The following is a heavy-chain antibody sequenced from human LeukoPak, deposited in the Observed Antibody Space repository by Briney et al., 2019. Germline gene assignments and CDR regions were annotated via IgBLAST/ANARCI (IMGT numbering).Heavy chain of an antibody. J-gene: IGHJ6*03. CDR3: ARVWVESGYLDPNLPRKRYYYYYMDV. V-gene: IGHV1-2*06. CDR1: GYTFTGYY. CDR2: INPNSGGT. D-gene: IGHD5-12*01. Sequence: APVKVSCKASGYTFTGYYMHWVRQAPGQGLEWMGRINPNSGGTNYAQKFQGRVTMTRDTSISTAYMELSRLRSDDTAVYYCARVWVESGYLDPNLPRKRYYYYYMDVWGKGTTVTVSS.